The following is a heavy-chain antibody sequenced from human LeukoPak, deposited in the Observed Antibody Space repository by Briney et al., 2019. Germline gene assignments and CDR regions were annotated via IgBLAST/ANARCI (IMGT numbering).Heavy chain of an antibody. D-gene: IGHD3-22*01. J-gene: IGHJ2*01. Sequence: GGSLGLSCAASGFTVSSNYMSWVRQAPGKGLEWVAFIRYDGRNKFYADSVKGRFTISRDNSKNTLDLQMNSLRIEDTAVYYCAKFNPHDDSSGYYYWHFDLWGRGTLVTVSS. V-gene: IGHV3-30*02. CDR3: AKFNPHDDSSGYYYWHFDL. CDR2: IRYDGRNK. CDR1: GFTVSSNY.